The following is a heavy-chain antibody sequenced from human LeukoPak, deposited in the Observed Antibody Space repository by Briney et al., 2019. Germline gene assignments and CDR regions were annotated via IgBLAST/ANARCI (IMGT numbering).Heavy chain of an antibody. V-gene: IGHV3-7*01. J-gene: IGHJ4*02. CDR2: IKQDGSEK. D-gene: IGHD3-22*01. CDR1: GFTFSSYW. CDR3: AKDSPYYYTRGYYGLFFDY. Sequence: GGSLRLSCAASGFTFSSYWMSWVRQAPGKGLEWVANIKQDGSEKYYVDSVKGRFTVSRDNSKNTLYLELNSLRTEDTAIYYCAKDSPYYYTRGYYGLFFDYWGQGTLVTVSS.